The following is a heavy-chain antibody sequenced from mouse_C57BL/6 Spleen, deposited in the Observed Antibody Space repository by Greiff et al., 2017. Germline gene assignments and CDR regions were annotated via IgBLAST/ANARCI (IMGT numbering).Heavy chain of an antibody. CDR3: ARMGYYAMDY. V-gene: IGHV1-82*01. CDR1: GYAFSSSW. J-gene: IGHJ4*01. CDR2: IYPGDGDT. Sequence: VQLQQSGPELVKPGASVKISCKASGYAFSSSWMNWVKQRPGKGLEWIGRIYPGDGDTNYNGKFQGKATLTADKSSSTAYMQLISLTSEDSAVYFCARMGYYAMDYWGQGTSVTVSS.